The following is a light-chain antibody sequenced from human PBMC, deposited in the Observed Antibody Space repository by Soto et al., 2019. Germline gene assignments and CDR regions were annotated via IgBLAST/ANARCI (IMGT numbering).Light chain of an antibody. V-gene: IGKV3-15*01. CDR2: GAT. Sequence: TQSPTSLSASVGDRVTITCRASQGISSYLAWYQQKVGQAPRLLIYGATTRDTGIPARFIGSGSGTEFTLTISSLQTEDFAVYYCQQYNKWPPLTFGGGTKVEI. CDR1: QGISSY. CDR3: QQYNKWPPLT. J-gene: IGKJ4*01.